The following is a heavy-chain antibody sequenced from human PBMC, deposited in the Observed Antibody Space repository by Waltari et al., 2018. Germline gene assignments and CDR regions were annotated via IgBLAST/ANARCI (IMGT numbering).Heavy chain of an antibody. V-gene: IGHV3-23*01. CDR1: GFTFRPFC. CDR3: AHHFGDYPYPYEIDG. J-gene: IGHJ6*02. D-gene: IGHD4-17*01. Sequence: QLLESGGGLVQPGGSLRLSCAASGFTFRPFCRSWVRQAPGKGLEWVASISYDGDTAYYADSVTGRFTVSRDNSKNTLSLHMNSLRGDDTALYYCAHHFGDYPYPYEIDGWGQGTTVTVSS. CDR2: ISYDGDTA.